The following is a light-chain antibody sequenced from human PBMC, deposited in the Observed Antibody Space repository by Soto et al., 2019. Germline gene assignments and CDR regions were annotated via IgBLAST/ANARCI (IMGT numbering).Light chain of an antibody. CDR1: NIGSES. CDR3: QVFHSTTDHRGV. J-gene: IGLJ3*02. V-gene: IGLV3-21*02. CDR2: DDS. Sequence: SYELTQPPSVSVAPGQTAGITWGGNNIGSESVHWYQQKPGQAPVLVVYDDSDRPSGIPERFSGSNSGNTATLTISRVEAGDEADYYCQVFHSTTDHRGVFGGGTKVTVL.